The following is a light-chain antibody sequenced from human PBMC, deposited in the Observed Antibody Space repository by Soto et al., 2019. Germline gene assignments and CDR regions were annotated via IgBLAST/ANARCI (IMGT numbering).Light chain of an antibody. CDR3: QQYGSSPSALT. J-gene: IGKJ4*01. V-gene: IGKV3-20*01. Sequence: EIVLTQSPGILSLSPGERATLSCRARQSVSSRFLDWYQQKPGQAPRLLIYGASSRATGIPDRFSGSGSGTDFTLTISRLEPEDFAVYYCQQYGSSPSALTFGGGTKVDIK. CDR1: QSVSSRF. CDR2: GAS.